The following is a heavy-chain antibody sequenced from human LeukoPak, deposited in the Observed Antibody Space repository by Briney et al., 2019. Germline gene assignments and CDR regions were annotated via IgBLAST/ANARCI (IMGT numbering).Heavy chain of an antibody. D-gene: IGHD2-15*01. CDR1: GSTFSDYY. J-gene: IGHJ4*02. CDR3: ARDLVDQEFDY. Sequence: GGSLRLSCAASGSTFSDYYMSWIRQAPGKGLEWVSYISSSGSTIYYADSVKGRLTISRDNAKNSPYLQMNSLRAEDTAVYYCARDLVDQEFDYWGQGTLVTVSS. CDR2: ISSSGSTI. V-gene: IGHV3-11*01.